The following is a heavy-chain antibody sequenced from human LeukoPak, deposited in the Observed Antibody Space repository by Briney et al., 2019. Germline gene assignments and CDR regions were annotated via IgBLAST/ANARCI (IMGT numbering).Heavy chain of an antibody. CDR1: GFTFSTSW. CDR3: ARRLSRGQNFDY. V-gene: IGHV3-7*01. CDR2: IKEDGSDT. J-gene: IGHJ4*02. Sequence: GGSLRLSCAASGFTFSTSWMSWFRQAPGQRLEWVASIKEDGSDTYYLESVKGRFTISRDNANTSLFLQMDALSADDTAVFFCARRLSRGQNFDYWGQGTLVTVSS.